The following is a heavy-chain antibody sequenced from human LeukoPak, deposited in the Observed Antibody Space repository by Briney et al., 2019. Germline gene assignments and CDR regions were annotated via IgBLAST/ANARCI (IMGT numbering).Heavy chain of an antibody. CDR2: ISGSGGST. Sequence: GGSLRLSCAASGFTFSSYAMSWVRQAPGKGLEGVSAISGSGGSTYYADSVKGRFTISRDNSKNTLYLQMNSLRAEDTAVYYCAKPPMNPDAFDIWGQGTMVTVSS. D-gene: IGHD1-14*01. CDR1: GFTFSSYA. V-gene: IGHV3-23*01. CDR3: AKPPMNPDAFDI. J-gene: IGHJ3*02.